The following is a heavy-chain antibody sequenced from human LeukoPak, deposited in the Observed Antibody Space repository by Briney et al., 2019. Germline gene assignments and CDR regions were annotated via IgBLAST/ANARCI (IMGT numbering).Heavy chain of an antibody. CDR2: LFYGGDT. CDR3: ARHDGYNYARIDY. V-gene: IGHV4-59*08. Sequence: PSETLSLTCTVSGGSISSYYWSWIRQPPGKGLEWIGFLFYGGDTYYNPSLKSRVAISVDTFKNQFSLKLTSVTAADTAVYFCARHDGYNYARIDYWGQGTLVTVSS. J-gene: IGHJ4*02. CDR1: GGSISSYY. D-gene: IGHD5-18*01.